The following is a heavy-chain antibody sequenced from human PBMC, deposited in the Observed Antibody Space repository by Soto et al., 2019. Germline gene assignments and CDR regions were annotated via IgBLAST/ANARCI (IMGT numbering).Heavy chain of an antibody. D-gene: IGHD1-26*01. CDR3: ARDYKWELRGAFGI. J-gene: IGHJ3*02. CDR2: IYHSGST. Sequence: KTSETLSLTCAVSGGSISSSNWWSWVRQPPGKGLEWIGEIYHSGSTNYNPSLKSRVTISVDKSKNQFSLKLSSVTAADTAVYYCARDYKWELRGAFGIWGQGTMVTVSS. V-gene: IGHV4-4*02. CDR1: GGSISSSNW.